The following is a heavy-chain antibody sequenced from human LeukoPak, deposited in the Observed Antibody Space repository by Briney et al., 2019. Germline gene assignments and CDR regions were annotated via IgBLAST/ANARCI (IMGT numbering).Heavy chain of an antibody. CDR2: IYYSGST. V-gene: IGHV4-59*12. CDR3: ARVEYDRGLGGAFDI. CDR1: GGSISSYY. D-gene: IGHD3-22*01. Sequence: SETLSLTCTVSGGSISSYYWTWIRQPPGKGLEWIGYIYYSGSTNYNPSLKSRVTMSVETSKNQFSLKLSSVTAADTAVYYCARVEYDRGLGGAFDIWGQGTMVTVSS. J-gene: IGHJ3*02.